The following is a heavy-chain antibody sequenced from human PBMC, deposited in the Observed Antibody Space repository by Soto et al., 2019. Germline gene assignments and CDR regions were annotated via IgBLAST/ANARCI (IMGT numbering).Heavy chain of an antibody. Sequence: SETLSLTCTVSGGSISSGDYYWSWIRQPPGKGLEWIGYIYYSGRTYYNPSLKSRVTISVDTSKNQFSLKLSSVTAADTAVYYCASESHYGSGSSWGQGTLVTVSS. D-gene: IGHD3-10*01. CDR3: ASESHYGSGSS. V-gene: IGHV4-30-4*01. J-gene: IGHJ5*02. CDR2: IYYSGRT. CDR1: GGSISSGDYY.